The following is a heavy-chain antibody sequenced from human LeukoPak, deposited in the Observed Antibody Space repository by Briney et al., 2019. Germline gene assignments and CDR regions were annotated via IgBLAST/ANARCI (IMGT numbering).Heavy chain of an antibody. D-gene: IGHD3-22*01. V-gene: IGHV4-59*01. CDR1: GGSISSYY. CDR2: IYYSGST. CDR3: ARGVYDSSGYYYFDY. Sequence: SETLSLTCTVSGGSISSYYWNWIRQPPGKGLEWIGYIYYSGSTNYNPSLKSRVTISVDTSKNQFSLKLSSVTAADTAVYYCARGVYDSSGYYYFDYWGQGTLVTVSS. J-gene: IGHJ4*02.